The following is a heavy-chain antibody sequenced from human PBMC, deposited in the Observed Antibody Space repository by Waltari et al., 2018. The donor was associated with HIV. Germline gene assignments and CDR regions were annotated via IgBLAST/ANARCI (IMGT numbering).Heavy chain of an antibody. J-gene: IGHJ4*02. Sequence: EVQLVQSGGGLVQRGGSLRLSCAASGFTFTNYWLHWVRQAPGKGLVWVERVDGDGTGTRYADSVKGRITISRDNAKNTLHLEMNNLRAEDTAVDYCATVFEHWGQGTLVTVSP. CDR1: GFTFTNYW. CDR3: ATVFEH. V-gene: IGHV3-74*01. CDR2: VDGDGTGT. D-gene: IGHD2-21*01.